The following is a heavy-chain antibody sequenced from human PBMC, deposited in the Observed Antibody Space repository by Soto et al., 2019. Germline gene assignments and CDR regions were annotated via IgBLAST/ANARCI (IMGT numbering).Heavy chain of an antibody. CDR2: ISGSSDAT. D-gene: IGHD5-12*01. CDR1: GFTFSNYA. Sequence: GGSLRLSCATSGFTFSNYAMSWVRQAPGKGLEWVSTISGSSDATYSADSVKGRFTISRDNSKNTLFLQMNGLRAEDTAIYYCAKRETSYSGWLHFDFWGQGTLVTVSS. CDR3: AKRETSYSGWLHFDF. J-gene: IGHJ4*02. V-gene: IGHV3-23*01.